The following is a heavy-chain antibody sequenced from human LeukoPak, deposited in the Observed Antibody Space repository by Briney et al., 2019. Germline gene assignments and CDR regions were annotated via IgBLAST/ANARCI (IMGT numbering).Heavy chain of an antibody. CDR2: INPNSVGA. Sequence: AASVKVSCKASGYTFTDFYIHWVRQAPGQGLEWMGWINPNSVGADYAQKFQGRVTMTRDTSISTVYMDLKWVMSDDTAVYYCARGGAWGDREVDYWGQGSLVTVSS. J-gene: IGHJ4*02. V-gene: IGHV1-2*02. CDR1: GYTFTDFY. CDR3: ARGGAWGDREVDY. D-gene: IGHD3-16*01.